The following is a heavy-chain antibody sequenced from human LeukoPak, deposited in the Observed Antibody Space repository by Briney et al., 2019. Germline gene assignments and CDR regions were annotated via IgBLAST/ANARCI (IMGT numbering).Heavy chain of an antibody. CDR2: IYSGGST. V-gene: IGHV3-66*01. Sequence: PGGSLRLSCAASGFTFSNYTMHWVRQAPGKGLEWVSVIYSGGSTYYADSVKGRFTISRDNSKNTLYLQMNSLRAEDTAVYYCARDSKYCSSTSCSSSLRRKYYYYYMDVWGKGTTVTISS. CDR1: GFTFSNYT. CDR3: ARDSKYCSSTSCSSSLRRKYYYYYMDV. J-gene: IGHJ6*03. D-gene: IGHD2-2*01.